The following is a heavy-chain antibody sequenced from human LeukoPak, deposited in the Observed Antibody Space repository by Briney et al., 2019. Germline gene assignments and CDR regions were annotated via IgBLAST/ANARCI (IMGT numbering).Heavy chain of an antibody. Sequence: ASETLSLTCTVSGGSISSYYWSWIRQPPGKGLEWIGYIYYSGSTNYNPSLKSRVTISVDTSKNQFSLKLSSVTAADTAVYYCARGKVGVTTYYFDYWGQGTLVTVSS. CDR1: GGSISSYY. D-gene: IGHD1-26*01. V-gene: IGHV4-59*01. CDR3: ARGKVGVTTYYFDY. J-gene: IGHJ4*02. CDR2: IYYSGST.